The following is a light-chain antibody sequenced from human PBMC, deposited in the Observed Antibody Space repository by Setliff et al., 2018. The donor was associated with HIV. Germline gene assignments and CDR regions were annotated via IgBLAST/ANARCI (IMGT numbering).Light chain of an antibody. CDR2: EVT. Sequence: QSALESTQPASVSGSPGQSITISCTGTSSDIGGYNFVSWYQHHPGKAPKLMIYEVTNRPSGVSNRFSGSKSGNTASLTISGLQADDEADYYCSSYTSSSPYVFGTGTKVTVL. J-gene: IGLJ1*01. CDR3: SSYTSSSPYV. V-gene: IGLV2-14*01. CDR1: SSDIGGYNF.